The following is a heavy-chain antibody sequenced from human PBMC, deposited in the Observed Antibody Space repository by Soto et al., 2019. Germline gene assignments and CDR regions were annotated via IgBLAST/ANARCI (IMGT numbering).Heavy chain of an antibody. J-gene: IGHJ4*02. V-gene: IGHV3-30-3*01. CDR2: ISYDGSNK. CDR3: AREKKYYDFWSGFDY. D-gene: IGHD3-3*01. Sequence: PGGSLRLSCAASGFTFSSYAMHWVRQAPGKGLEWVAVISYDGSNKYYADSVKGRFTISRDNSKNTLYLQMNSLRAEDTAVYYCAREKKYYDFWSGFDYWGQGTLVTVSS. CDR1: GFTFSSYA.